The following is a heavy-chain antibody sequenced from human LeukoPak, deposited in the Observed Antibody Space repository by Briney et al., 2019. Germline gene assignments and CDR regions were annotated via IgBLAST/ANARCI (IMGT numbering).Heavy chain of an antibody. Sequence: GESLKISCKGSGYSFTSYWISWVRQMPGKGLEWMGRIDPSDSYTNYSPSFQGHVTISADKSISTAYLQWSSLKASDTAMYYCARRGIGRWDYYYGMDVWGKGTTVTVSS. J-gene: IGHJ6*04. D-gene: IGHD3-16*01. CDR1: GYSFTSYW. CDR2: IDPSDSYT. CDR3: ARRGIGRWDYYYGMDV. V-gene: IGHV5-10-1*01.